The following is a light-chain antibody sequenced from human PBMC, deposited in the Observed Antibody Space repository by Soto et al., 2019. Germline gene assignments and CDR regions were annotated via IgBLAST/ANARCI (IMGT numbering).Light chain of an antibody. CDR1: SSDVGGYNY. J-gene: IGLJ1*01. CDR3: LSYADTAYV. CDR2: EVS. V-gene: IGLV2-8*01. Sequence: QSVLTQPPSASGSPGQSVTISRAGTSSDVGGYNYVSWYQQYPGKVPKLMIYEVSERPSGVPDRFSGPKSGNTAFLTVSGLQAEDEADYYCLSYADTAYVFGTGTKVTVL.